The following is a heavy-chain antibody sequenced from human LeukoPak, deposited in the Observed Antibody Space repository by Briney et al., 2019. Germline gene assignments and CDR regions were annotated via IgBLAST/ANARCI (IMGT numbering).Heavy chain of an antibody. CDR3: ARAGTEYYYDSSGYYRT. J-gene: IGHJ5*02. V-gene: IGHV3-23*01. Sequence: PGGSLRLSCAASGFTFSSYAMSWVRQAPGKGLEWVSAISGSGGSTYYADSGKGRFTISRDNSKNSLYLQINSLRAEDTAVYYCARAGTEYYYDSSGYYRTWGQGTLVTVSS. D-gene: IGHD3-22*01. CDR2: ISGSGGST. CDR1: GFTFSSYA.